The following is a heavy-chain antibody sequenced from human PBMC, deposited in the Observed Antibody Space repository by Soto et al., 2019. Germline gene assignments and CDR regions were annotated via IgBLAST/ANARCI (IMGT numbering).Heavy chain of an antibody. V-gene: IGHV4-30-4*01. J-gene: IGHJ5*02. CDR2: IYYSGSN. CDR3: ARRWFGENNWFDP. D-gene: IGHD3-10*01. Sequence: QVQLQESGPGLVKPSQTLSLTCTVSGGSISSVDYYWSWIRQPPGKGLEWIGYIYYSGSNYYNPSLKSRVTISVDTSKNQYSMKLSSVTAAHTAVYYWARRWFGENNWFDPWGKGTLVTVSS. CDR1: GGSISSVDYY.